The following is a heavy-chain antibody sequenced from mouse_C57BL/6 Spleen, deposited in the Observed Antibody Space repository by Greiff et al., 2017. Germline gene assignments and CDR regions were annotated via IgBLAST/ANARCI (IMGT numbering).Heavy chain of an antibody. CDR1: GFNIKDYY. Sequence: VQLQQSGAELVKPGASVKLSCTASGFNIKDYYMHWVKQRTEQGLEWIGRIDPEDGETKYAPKFQGKATITADTSSNTAYLQLSSLTSEDTAVYYCARKYYGSSYVWYFDVWGTGTTVTVSS. CDR2: IDPEDGET. D-gene: IGHD1-1*01. V-gene: IGHV14-2*01. J-gene: IGHJ1*03. CDR3: ARKYYGSSYVWYFDV.